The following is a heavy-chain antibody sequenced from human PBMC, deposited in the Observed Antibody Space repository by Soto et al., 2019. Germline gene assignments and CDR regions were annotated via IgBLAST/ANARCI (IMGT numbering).Heavy chain of an antibody. V-gene: IGHV4-34*01. D-gene: IGHD6-13*01. CDR2: INHSGST. CDR3: ARVRRFGGAAAGTLRKSFDY. CDR1: GGSFSGYY. Sequence: QVQLQQWGAGLLKPSETLSLTCAVYGGSFSGYYWSWIRQPPGKGLEWIGEINHSGSTNYNPSLKGRVTISVDTSKNQFSLKLSSVTAADTAVYYCARVRRFGGAAAGTLRKSFDYWGQGTLVTVSS. J-gene: IGHJ4*02.